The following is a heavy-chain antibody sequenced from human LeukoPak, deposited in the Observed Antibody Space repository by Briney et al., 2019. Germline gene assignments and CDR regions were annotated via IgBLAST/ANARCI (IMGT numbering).Heavy chain of an antibody. CDR2: VNPDDSDT. CDR3: ARLRWPRGGRSSFDY. D-gene: IGHD3-10*01. J-gene: IGHJ4*02. Sequence: GESLKISCEGSGYSFINYWIGWVRQMPGKGLEWMGIVNPDDSDTIYSPSFQGQVTISADESITTAYLQWSSLKASDTAMYYCARLRWPRGGRSSFDYWGQGALVTVSS. CDR1: GYSFINYW. V-gene: IGHV5-51*01.